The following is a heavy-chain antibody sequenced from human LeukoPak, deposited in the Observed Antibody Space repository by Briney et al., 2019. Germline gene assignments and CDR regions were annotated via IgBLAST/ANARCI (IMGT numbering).Heavy chain of an antibody. V-gene: IGHV4-39*01. D-gene: IGHD6-13*01. CDR3: ARQGLDSSSWFANWFDP. Sequence: APETLSLTCTVSGGSISSSSYYWGWIRRPPGKGLEWIGSIYYSGSTYYNPSLKSRVTISVDTSKNQFSLKLSSVTAADTAVYYCARQGLDSSSWFANWFDPWGQGTLVTVSS. CDR2: IYYSGST. CDR1: GGSISSSSYY. J-gene: IGHJ5*02.